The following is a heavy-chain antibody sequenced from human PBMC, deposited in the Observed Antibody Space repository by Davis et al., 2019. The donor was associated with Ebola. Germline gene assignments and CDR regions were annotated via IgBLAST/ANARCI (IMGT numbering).Heavy chain of an antibody. D-gene: IGHD3-10*01. CDR2: IKSKTDGGTT. J-gene: IGHJ1*01. Sequence: GESLKISCAASGFTFSNAWMSWVRQAPGKGLEWVGRIKSKTDGGTTDYAAPVKGRFTISRDDSKNTLYLQMNSLKTEDTAVYYCTTGGPGVLWFGELLYRNAEYFQHWGQGTLVTVSS. CDR3: TTGGPGVLWFGELLYRNAEYFQH. CDR1: GFTFSNAW. V-gene: IGHV3-15*01.